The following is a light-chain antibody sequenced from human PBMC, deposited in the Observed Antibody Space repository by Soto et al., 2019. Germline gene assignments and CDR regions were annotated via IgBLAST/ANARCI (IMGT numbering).Light chain of an antibody. CDR3: ASFRSGTILV. CDR1: RTDIGASNF. Sequence: QSALTQPASVSGSPGQSVTISCTGPRTDIGASNFISWYQQSPGKAPRLLIYEVNNRPSGVSRRFSGSKAGNTASLTISGLLEDDEADYFCASFRSGTILVFGSGTKLTVL. J-gene: IGLJ2*01. V-gene: IGLV2-14*01. CDR2: EVN.